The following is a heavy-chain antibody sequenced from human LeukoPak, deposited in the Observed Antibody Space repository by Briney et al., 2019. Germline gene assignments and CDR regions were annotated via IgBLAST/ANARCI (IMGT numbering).Heavy chain of an antibody. J-gene: IGHJ6*04. D-gene: IGHD3-22*01. V-gene: IGHV1-69*05. Sequence: SLKVSCTASGGTFSSYAISWVRQAPGQGLEWMGGIIPIFGTANYAQTVQGRVTISTDESKRTAYMELSSLRSEDTAVYYCARVTRIFAWMLVVWGEGTTVSVSS. CDR2: IIPIFGTA. CDR3: ARVTRIFAWMLVV. CDR1: GGTFSSYA.